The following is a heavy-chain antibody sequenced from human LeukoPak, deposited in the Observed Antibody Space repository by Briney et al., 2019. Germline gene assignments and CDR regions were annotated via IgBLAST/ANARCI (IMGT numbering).Heavy chain of an antibody. CDR3: PRVLAGDHYCSGDSCYSCDH. CDR1: GYSLTSND. Sequence: ASVKVSCKASGYSLTSNDISWVRQATGQGLEWLGWMNPNSGNTAYAQKFQGRVTMTRDTSISTAYMELSSLRPEDTAVYYCPRVLAGDHYCSGDSCYSCDHWGPGTLVTVSS. V-gene: IGHV1-8*01. CDR2: MNPNSGNT. D-gene: IGHD2-15*01. J-gene: IGHJ5*02.